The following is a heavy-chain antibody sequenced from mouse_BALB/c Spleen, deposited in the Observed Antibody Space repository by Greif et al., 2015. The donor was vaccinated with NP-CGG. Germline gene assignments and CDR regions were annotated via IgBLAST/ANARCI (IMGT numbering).Heavy chain of an antibody. CDR3: ARAPWYGNYVGFAY. CDR2: IYPGGGYT. D-gene: IGHD2-10*02. V-gene: IGHV1-63*02. J-gene: IGHJ3*01. Sequence: QVQLKQSGAELVGPGTSVKMSCKAAGYTFTNYWIGWVKQRPGHGLEWIGDIYPGGGYTNYNEKFKGKATLTADTSSSTADVQLSSLTSEDSAIYYCARAPWYGNYVGFAYWGQGTLVTVSA. CDR1: GYTFTNYW.